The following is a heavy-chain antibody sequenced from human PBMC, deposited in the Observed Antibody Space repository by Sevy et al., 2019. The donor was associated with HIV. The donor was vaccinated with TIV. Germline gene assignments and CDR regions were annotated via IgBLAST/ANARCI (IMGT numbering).Heavy chain of an antibody. D-gene: IGHD5-12*01. CDR1: GFTFSDYY. Sequence: GGSLRLSCAASGFTFSDYYMSWIRQAPGKGLEWVSYISSSSSYTNYADSVKGRFTISRDNSKNTLYLQMNSLRAEDTAVYYCAKAYPSYSGYDSNWFDPWGQGTLVTVSS. CDR2: ISSSSSYT. CDR3: AKAYPSYSGYDSNWFDP. J-gene: IGHJ5*02. V-gene: IGHV3-11*06.